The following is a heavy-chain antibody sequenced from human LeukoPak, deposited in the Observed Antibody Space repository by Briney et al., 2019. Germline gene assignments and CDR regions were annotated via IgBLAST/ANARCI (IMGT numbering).Heavy chain of an antibody. V-gene: IGHV3-30*18. CDR3: AKAPARIVGAHFDY. J-gene: IGHJ4*02. CDR2: ISYDGSNK. CDR1: GFTFTFSSYG. Sequence: GRSLRLSCAASGFTFTFSSYGMHWVRQAPGKGLEWVAFISYDGSNKYYADSVKGRFTISRDNSKNTLYLQMNSLRAEDTAVYYCAKAPARIVGAHFDYWGQGTLVTVSS. D-gene: IGHD1-26*01.